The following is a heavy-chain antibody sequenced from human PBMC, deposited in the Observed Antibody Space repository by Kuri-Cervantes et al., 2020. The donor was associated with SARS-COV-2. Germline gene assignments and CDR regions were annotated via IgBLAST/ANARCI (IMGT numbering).Heavy chain of an antibody. Sequence: ASVKVSCKASGYTFTSYGISWVRQAPGQGLEWMGWISAYNGNTNYAQKLQGRVTMTTDTSTSTAYMELSSLRSEDTAVYYCATKAGRITIFGVVRGGFGMDVWGQGTMVTVSS. CDR1: GYTFTSYG. V-gene: IGHV1-18*01. CDR2: ISAYNGNT. CDR3: ATKAGRITIFGVVRGGFGMDV. D-gene: IGHD3-3*01. J-gene: IGHJ6*02.